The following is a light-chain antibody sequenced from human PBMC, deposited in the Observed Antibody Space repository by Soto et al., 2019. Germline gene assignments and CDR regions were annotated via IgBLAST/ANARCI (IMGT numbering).Light chain of an antibody. Sequence: NVLTQSPGTLSLSPGERATLSCRASQSVRNHLAWYQQKPGQAPRLLIYDASNRATGIPARFSGSGSGTDFTLTISSLEPEDFAVYYCQHRSNWPPGFGQGTRLEIK. CDR3: QHRSNWPPG. CDR1: QSVRNH. CDR2: DAS. J-gene: IGKJ5*01. V-gene: IGKV3-11*01.